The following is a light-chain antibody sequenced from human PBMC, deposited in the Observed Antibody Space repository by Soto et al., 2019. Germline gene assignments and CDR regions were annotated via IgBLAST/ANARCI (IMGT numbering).Light chain of an antibody. V-gene: IGKV1-33*01. CDR1: HDINKY. Sequence: DIQMTQSPSSLSASVGDRVTITCQASHDINKYLNWYQEKPGKAPKLLIYDASNLQTGVPSRFSGSGSGTHFTFTISSLQPEDIATYYCQRYDSLPPTFGQGTRLYIK. J-gene: IGKJ5*01. CDR2: DAS. CDR3: QRYDSLPPT.